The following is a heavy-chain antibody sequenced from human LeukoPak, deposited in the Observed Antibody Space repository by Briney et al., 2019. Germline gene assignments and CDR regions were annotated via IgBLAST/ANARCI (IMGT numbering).Heavy chain of an antibody. D-gene: IGHD3-10*01. CDR1: GFTFSSYA. J-gene: IGHJ4*02. CDR2: ITSDSEST. V-gene: IGHV3-23*01. CDR3: ANWRGCKYYFEY. Sequence: PGGSLRLSCAASGFTFSSYAMSWVRQAPGKGLAWVSLITSDSESTYYADSVKGRFTISRDNSKNTLYLQMNSLRAEDTAVYYCANWRGCKYYFEYWGQGTLVAVSS.